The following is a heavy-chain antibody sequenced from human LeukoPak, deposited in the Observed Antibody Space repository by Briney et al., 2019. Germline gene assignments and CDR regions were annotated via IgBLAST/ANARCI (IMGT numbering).Heavy chain of an antibody. J-gene: IGHJ4*02. CDR1: GFTFSSYS. Sequence: GGSLRLSCAASGFTFSSYSMNWVRQAPGKGLEWVSSISSSSSSINNADSVNGRFTISRDNAKKSLYLQMNSLRVEDTAVYYCAGFGEIPYWGQGTLVTVSS. D-gene: IGHD3-10*01. V-gene: IGHV3-21*01. CDR2: ISSSSSSI. CDR3: AGFGEIPY.